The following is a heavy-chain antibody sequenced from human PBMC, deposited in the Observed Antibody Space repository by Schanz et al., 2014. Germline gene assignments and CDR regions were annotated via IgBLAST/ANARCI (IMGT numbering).Heavy chain of an antibody. Sequence: QVQLVESGGGLVKPGGSLRLSCAASGFIFNDYYMNWIRQAPGKGLEWLSYISRDGTTSYYADSVKGRFTISRDNAKNSLYLEMTSLRGEDTAVYYCAAGGGFLIDYWGQGTLVTVSS. CDR2: ISRDGTTS. J-gene: IGHJ4*02. D-gene: IGHD2-15*01. CDR1: GFIFNDYY. CDR3: AAGGGFLIDY. V-gene: IGHV3-11*04.